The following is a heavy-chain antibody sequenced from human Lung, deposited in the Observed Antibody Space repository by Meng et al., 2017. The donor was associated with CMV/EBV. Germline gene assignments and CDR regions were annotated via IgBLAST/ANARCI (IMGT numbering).Heavy chain of an antibody. J-gene: IGHJ4*02. CDR2: IYSGGST. V-gene: IGHV3-53*01. CDR1: GFTVSSNY. CDR3: ARAGIWFGELPD. Sequence: LSCAASGFTVSSNYMSWVRQAPGKGLEWVSVIYSGGSTYYADSVKGRFTISRDNSKNTLYLQMNSLRAEDTAVYYCARAGIWFGELPDWGQGTLVTVSS. D-gene: IGHD3-10*01.